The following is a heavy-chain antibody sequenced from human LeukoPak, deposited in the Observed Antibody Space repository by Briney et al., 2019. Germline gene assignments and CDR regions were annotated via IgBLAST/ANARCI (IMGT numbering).Heavy chain of an antibody. CDR3: ARQTLIAGTSYWYFDL. V-gene: IGHV5-51*01. D-gene: IGHD1-20*01. CDR1: GYSFTSYW. Sequence: GESLKISCKGSGYSFTSYWIGWVRQMPGKGLQWMGIIYPGDSDTRYSPSFQGQVTTSADKSISTAYLQWSSLKASDTAMYYCARQTLIAGTSYWYFDLWGRGTLVTVSS. J-gene: IGHJ2*01. CDR2: IYPGDSDT.